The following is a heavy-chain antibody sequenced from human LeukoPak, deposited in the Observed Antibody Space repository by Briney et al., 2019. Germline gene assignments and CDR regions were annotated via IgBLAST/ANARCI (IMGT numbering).Heavy chain of an antibody. V-gene: IGHV1-2*02. Sequence: ASVKVSCKASGYTFTGYYMHWVRQAPGQGLEWMGWINPNSGGTNYAQKFQDRVTMTRDTSISTAYMELSRLRSDDTAVYYCARDKSGNSGWYSYFDYWGQGTLVTVSS. CDR1: GYTFTGYY. J-gene: IGHJ4*02. CDR3: ARDKSGNSGWYSYFDY. D-gene: IGHD6-19*01. CDR2: INPNSGGT.